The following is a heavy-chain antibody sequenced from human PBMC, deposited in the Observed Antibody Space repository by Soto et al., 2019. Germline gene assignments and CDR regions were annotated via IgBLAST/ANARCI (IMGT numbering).Heavy chain of an antibody. Sequence: SETLSLTCAVYGGSFSGYYWSWIRQPPGKGLEWIGEINHSGSTNYNPSLKSRVTISVDTSKNQFSLKLSSVTAADTAVYYCASGRWLRRLLDYWGQGTLVTVSS. D-gene: IGHD5-12*01. CDR1: GGSFSGYY. CDR3: ASGRWLRRLLDY. J-gene: IGHJ4*02. CDR2: INHSGST. V-gene: IGHV4-34*01.